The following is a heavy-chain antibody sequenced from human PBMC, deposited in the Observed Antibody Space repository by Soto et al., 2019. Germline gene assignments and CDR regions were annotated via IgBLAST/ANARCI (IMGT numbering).Heavy chain of an antibody. J-gene: IGHJ4*02. CDR3: AREGGVYGGNSYYFDY. V-gene: IGHV6-1*01. Sequence: KQSQTLSLTCAISGDSVSSNSAAWNWIRQSPSRGLEWLGRTYYRSKWYNDYAVSVKSRITINPDTSKNQFSLQLNSVTPEDTAVYYCAREGGVYGGNSYYFDYWSQGTLVTVSS. CDR1: GDSVSSNSAA. CDR2: TYYRSKWYN. D-gene: IGHD4-17*01.